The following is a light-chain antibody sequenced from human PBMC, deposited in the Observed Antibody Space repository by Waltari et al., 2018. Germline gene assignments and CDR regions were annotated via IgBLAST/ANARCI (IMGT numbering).Light chain of an antibody. CDR2: KAS. V-gene: IGKV1-5*03. CDR3: QQYNSYLVT. Sequence: DIQMTQSPSTLSASVGDRVTITCRASQSITPWLAWYQQKPGKAPKLLIYKASTLETGVPSRFSGSGSGTEFTLTISSLQPDDFATYYCQQYNSYLVTFGQGTKLEIK. J-gene: IGKJ2*01. CDR1: QSITPW.